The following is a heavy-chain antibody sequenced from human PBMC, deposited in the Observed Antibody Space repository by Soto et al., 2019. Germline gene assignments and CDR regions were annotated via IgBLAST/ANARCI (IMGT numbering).Heavy chain of an antibody. V-gene: IGHV3-7*05. J-gene: IGHJ4*02. CDR1: GFTFSNYW. CDR3: ARLSSSWYLPY. D-gene: IGHD6-13*01. CDR2: VNQDGSEK. Sequence: PGGSLRLSCAASGFTFSNYWMTWVRQAPGKGLEWVANVNQDGSEKYYMDSVKGRFTISRDNAKNSLYLQMNSLRADDTAVYYCARLSSSWYLPYRGQGTLVTVSS.